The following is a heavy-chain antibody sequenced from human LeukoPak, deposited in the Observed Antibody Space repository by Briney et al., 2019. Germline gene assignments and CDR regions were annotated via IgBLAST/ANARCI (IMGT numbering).Heavy chain of an antibody. CDR3: ARDFRPTPDYGFWSGYDAFDI. Sequence: GGSLRLSCAASGFTFSSYSMNWVRQAPGKGLEWVSSISSSSSYIYYADSVKGRFTISRDNAKNSLYLQMNSLRAEDTAVYYCARDFRPTPDYGFWSGYDAFDIWGQGTMVTVSS. V-gene: IGHV3-21*01. CDR1: GFTFSSYS. D-gene: IGHD3-3*01. CDR2: ISSSSSYI. J-gene: IGHJ3*02.